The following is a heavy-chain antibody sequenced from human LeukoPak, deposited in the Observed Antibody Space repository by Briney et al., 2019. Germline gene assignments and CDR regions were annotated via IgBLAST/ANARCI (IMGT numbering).Heavy chain of an antibody. J-gene: IGHJ4*02. Sequence: GASVKVSCKASGYIFTSYNIYWVRQSPGQRLEWMGIINPSGGTTNYAQKFKGRVTMTRDTSASTVYMELISLRSEYTAVYYCARFAVHRRLTVAGQFGLDYWGQGILVTVSS. V-gene: IGHV1-46*01. D-gene: IGHD6-19*01. CDR1: GYIFTSYN. CDR3: ARFAVHRRLTVAGQFGLDY. CDR2: INPSGGTT.